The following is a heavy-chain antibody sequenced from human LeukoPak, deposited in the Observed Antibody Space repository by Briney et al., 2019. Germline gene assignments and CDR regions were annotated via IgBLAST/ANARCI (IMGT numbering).Heavy chain of an antibody. J-gene: IGHJ4*02. V-gene: IGHV3-23*01. CDR3: AKKGPQSGSYHFDY. CDR1: GFTFSIYA. CDR2: ISGSGGST. D-gene: IGHD1-26*01. Sequence: GGSLRLSCTASGFTFSIYAMNWVRQAPGKGLEWVSAISGSGGSTYYADSVKGRFTISRDNSKNTLYLQMNSLRAEDTAVYYCAKKGPQSGSYHFDYWGQGTLVTVSS.